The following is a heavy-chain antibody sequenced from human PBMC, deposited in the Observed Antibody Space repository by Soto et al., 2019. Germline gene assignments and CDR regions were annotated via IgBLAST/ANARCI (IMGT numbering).Heavy chain of an antibody. CDR2: IFYSGST. V-gene: IGHV4-39*01. D-gene: IGHD2-21*01. Sequence: SETMSLTCNVSGGSISTSRSYWAWIRQPPGKGLEWLANIFYSGSTYYNPSLASRVTVSVDTSKNEFSLKLRSVTAADTAVYYCARQPTTGDTDLWFDPWGQGTLVTVSS. J-gene: IGHJ5*02. CDR1: GGSISTSRSY. CDR3: ARQPTTGDTDLWFDP.